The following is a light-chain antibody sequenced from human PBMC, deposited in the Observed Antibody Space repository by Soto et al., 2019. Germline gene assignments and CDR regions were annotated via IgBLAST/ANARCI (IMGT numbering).Light chain of an antibody. CDR1: QSVSGK. Sequence: EIVLTQSRGTLSVSPGERAALSCRASQSVSGKLAWYQQKPGQAPRLLIYDASTRATGIPARFSGSGSGTEFTLTITSLQSEDFALYYCQQYNDWPITFGQGTRLEIK. CDR3: QQYNDWPIT. CDR2: DAS. J-gene: IGKJ5*01. V-gene: IGKV3-15*01.